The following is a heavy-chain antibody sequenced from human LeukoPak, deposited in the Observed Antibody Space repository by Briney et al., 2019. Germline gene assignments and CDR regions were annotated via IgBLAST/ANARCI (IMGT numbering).Heavy chain of an antibody. Sequence: ASVKVSCKASGYTFTSYAMNWVRQAPGQGLEWMGWINTNTGNPTYAQGFTGRFVFSLDTSVSTAYLQISSLKAEDTAVYYCARITCGGDCYGEFAFDIWGQGTMVTVSS. V-gene: IGHV7-4-1*02. D-gene: IGHD2-21*02. CDR2: INTNTGNP. J-gene: IGHJ3*02. CDR3: ARITCGGDCYGEFAFDI. CDR1: GYTFTSYA.